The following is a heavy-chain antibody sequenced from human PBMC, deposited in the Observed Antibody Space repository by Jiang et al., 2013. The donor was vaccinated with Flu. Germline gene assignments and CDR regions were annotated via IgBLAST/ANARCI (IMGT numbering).Heavy chain of an antibody. D-gene: IGHD1-26*01. J-gene: IGHJ5*02. V-gene: IGHV4-59*01. CDR3: AREFGIVGPGGWFDP. CDR1: GDSIRSYF. Sequence: GSGLVKPSETLSLTCTVSGDSIRSYFWSWIRQPPGKGLEWIGYIYYSGSTNYNPSLKSRATISLDTSKNQFSLKLSSVTAADTAVYYCAREFGIVGPGGWFDPWGQGTLVTVSS. CDR2: IYYSGST.